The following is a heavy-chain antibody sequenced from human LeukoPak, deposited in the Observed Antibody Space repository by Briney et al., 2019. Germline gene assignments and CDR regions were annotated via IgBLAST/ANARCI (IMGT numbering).Heavy chain of an antibody. D-gene: IGHD4-17*01. V-gene: IGHV4-4*07. CDR3: ARLSTVTTSFDY. CDR2: IYTSGTT. Sequence: SETLSLTCTVSGGSISSYYWSWIRQPAGKGLEWIGRIYTSGTTHYNPSLKSRVTMSVDTSKNRFSLKLSPVTAADTAVYYCARLSTVTTSFDYWGQGTLVTVSS. J-gene: IGHJ4*02. CDR1: GGSISSYY.